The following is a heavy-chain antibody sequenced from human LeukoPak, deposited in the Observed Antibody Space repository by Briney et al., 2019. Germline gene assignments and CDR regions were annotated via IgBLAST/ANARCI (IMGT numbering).Heavy chain of an antibody. CDR2: IYYSGNT. D-gene: IGHD3/OR15-3a*01. CDR1: GVSISSSNSY. J-gene: IGHJ4*02. CDR3: ARQTGSGLFILP. V-gene: IGHV4-39*01. Sequence: PSETLSLTCTVSGVSISSSNSYWGWIRQPPGKGLEWIGSIYYSGNTYYNASLKSQVSISIDTSKNQFSLRLTSVTAADTAVYYCARQTGSGLFILPGGQGTLGTGSS.